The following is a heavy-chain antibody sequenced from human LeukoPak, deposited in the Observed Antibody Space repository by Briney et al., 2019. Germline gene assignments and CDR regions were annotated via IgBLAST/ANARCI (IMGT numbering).Heavy chain of an antibody. CDR2: IYHSGST. J-gene: IGHJ4*02. D-gene: IGHD4-17*01. CDR1: DGSISTYY. V-gene: IGHV4-59*13. CDR3: ARGSPGDYGRYYFDY. Sequence: SETLSLTCTVSDGSISTYYWSWIRRPPGKGLEWIGYIYHSGSTNYSPSLKSRVTISLDTSKNHFSLNLSSTTAADTAVYYCARGSPGDYGRYYFDYWGQGTLVTVSS.